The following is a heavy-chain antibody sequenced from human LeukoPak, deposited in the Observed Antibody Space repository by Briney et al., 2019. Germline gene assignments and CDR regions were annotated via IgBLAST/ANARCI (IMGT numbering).Heavy chain of an antibody. J-gene: IGHJ4*02. Sequence: GGSLRLSCAASGFTFSSYEMNWVRQGPGKGLEWFSYISSGGGTIYYADSVKVRFTISRDNAKNSLYLQMNSLRAEDTAVYYCVRDLDYWGQGTLVTVSS. V-gene: IGHV3-48*03. CDR3: VRDLDY. CDR2: ISSGGGTI. CDR1: GFTFSSYE.